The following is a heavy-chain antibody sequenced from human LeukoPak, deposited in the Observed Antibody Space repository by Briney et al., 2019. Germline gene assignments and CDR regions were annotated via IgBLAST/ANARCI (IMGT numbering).Heavy chain of an antibody. CDR2: INSDGSST. CDR1: GFTFSSYW. Sequence: GRSLRLSCAASGFTFSSYWMHWVRQAPGKGLVWVSRINSDGSSTNYADSVKGRFTISRDNSKNTLYLQMNSLRAEDTALYYCAKDRTDPWFDPWGQGTLVTVSS. J-gene: IGHJ5*02. V-gene: IGHV3-74*01. CDR3: AKDRTDPWFDP.